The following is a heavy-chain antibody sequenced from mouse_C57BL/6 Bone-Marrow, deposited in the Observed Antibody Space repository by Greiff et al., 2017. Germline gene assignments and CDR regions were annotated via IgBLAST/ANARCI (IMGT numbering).Heavy chain of an antibody. CDR1: GFTFSDYG. J-gene: IGHJ1*03. V-gene: IGHV5-17*01. D-gene: IGHD2-3*01. CDR2: ISSGSSTI. Sequence: EVHLVESGGGLVKPGGSLKLSCAASGFTFSDYGMHWVRQAPEKGLEWVAYISSGSSTIYYADTVKGRFTISRDTAKNTLFLKMTSLRDEDTAMYYCARVGWLLPFWYFDVWGTGTTVTVS. CDR3: ARVGWLLPFWYFDV.